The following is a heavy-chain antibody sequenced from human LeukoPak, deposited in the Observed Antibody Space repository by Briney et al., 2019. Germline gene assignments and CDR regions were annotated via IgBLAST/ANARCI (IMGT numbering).Heavy chain of an antibody. Sequence: GGSLRLSCAASGFTFSSYGMHWVRQAPGKGLEWVAVISYDGSNKYYADSVKGRFTIFRDNSKNTLYLQMNSLRAEDTAVYYCAKDPRMAKTTYYYDSSGYPGDWGQGTLVTVSS. CDR3: AKDPRMAKTTYYYDSSGYPGD. J-gene: IGHJ4*02. CDR1: GFTFSSYG. D-gene: IGHD3-22*01. V-gene: IGHV3-30*18. CDR2: ISYDGSNK.